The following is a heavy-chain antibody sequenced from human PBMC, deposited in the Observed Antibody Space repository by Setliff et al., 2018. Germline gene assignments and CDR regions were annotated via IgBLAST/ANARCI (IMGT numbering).Heavy chain of an antibody. J-gene: IGHJ4*02. Sequence: GGSLRLSCAASGFTFSSYAMSWVRQAPGKGLEWVSAISGSGGSTYYADSVKGRFTISRDNSKNTLYLQMNSLRAEDTAVYYCAKDPQIRFLEWLSRVYFDYWGQGTLVTAPQ. CDR1: GFTFSSYA. CDR3: AKDPQIRFLEWLSRVYFDY. CDR2: ISGSGGST. V-gene: IGHV3-23*01. D-gene: IGHD3-3*01.